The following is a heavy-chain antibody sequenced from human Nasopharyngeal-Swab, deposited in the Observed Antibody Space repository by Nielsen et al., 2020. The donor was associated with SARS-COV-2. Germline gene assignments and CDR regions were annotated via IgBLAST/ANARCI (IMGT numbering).Heavy chain of an antibody. CDR2: ISYDGSNK. CDR3: AKTAGAADYYYYYYMDV. J-gene: IGHJ6*03. V-gene: IGHV3-30*18. Sequence: VRQAPGKGLEWVAVISYDGSNKYYADSVKGRFTISRDNSKNTLYLQMNSLRAEDTDVYYCAKTAGAADYYYYYYMDVWGKGTTVTVSS. D-gene: IGHD6-13*01.